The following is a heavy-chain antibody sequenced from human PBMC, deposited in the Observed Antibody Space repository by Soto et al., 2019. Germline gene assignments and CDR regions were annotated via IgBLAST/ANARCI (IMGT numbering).Heavy chain of an antibody. CDR2: ISKDSGRAT. J-gene: IGHJ5*02. V-gene: IGHV3-11*04. CDR3: AREADYVNWFDP. CDR1: GVICRDWV. Sequence: PGGSLRLWCAASGVICRDWVRSWIRQAPGKGLEWISYISKDSGRATRYADSVKGRFTISRDNAKNSLYLQMNSLRAEDTAVYYCAREADYVNWFDPWGQGTLVTVSS. D-gene: IGHD4-17*01.